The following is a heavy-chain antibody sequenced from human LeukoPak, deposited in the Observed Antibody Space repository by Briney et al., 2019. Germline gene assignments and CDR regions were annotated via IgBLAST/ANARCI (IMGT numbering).Heavy chain of an antibody. V-gene: IGHV3-7*01. J-gene: IGHJ4*02. CDR2: IKQDGSET. CDR3: ARDEATMVRGHDY. D-gene: IGHD3-10*01. CDR1: EFTFSDYY. Sequence: PGGSLRLSYAASEFTFSDYYMSWIRQAPGKGLEWLANIKQDGSETYYVDSVKGRFTVSRDNAKNSLYLQMNSLRPDDTAVYYCARDEATMVRGHDYWGQGTLVTVSS.